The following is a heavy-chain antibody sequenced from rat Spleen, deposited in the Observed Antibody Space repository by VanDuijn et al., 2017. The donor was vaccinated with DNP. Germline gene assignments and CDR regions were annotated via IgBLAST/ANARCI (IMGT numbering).Heavy chain of an antibody. Sequence: EVQLVESGGGLVQPGRSMKLSCAASGFTFSNSPMAWVRQAPTKGLEWVATISTGGRNTFYRDSVKGRFTISRDNAQSTLYLQMNMLRSEDTATYYCATHGDVYYDGYYAMDAGGQGTSVTVSS. CDR3: ATHGDVYYDGYYAMDA. CDR2: ISTGGRNT. D-gene: IGHD1-6*01. CDR1: GFTFSNSP. J-gene: IGHJ4*01. V-gene: IGHV5-46*01.